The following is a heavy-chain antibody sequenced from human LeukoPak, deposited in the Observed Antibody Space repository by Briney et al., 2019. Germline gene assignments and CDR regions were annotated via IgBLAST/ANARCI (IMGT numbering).Heavy chain of an antibody. J-gene: IGHJ4*02. Sequence: GASLTLSCAASGFTFSSYDIHSVRQATGKGLEWVSGIGTPGDTYYPGSVKGRFTISRENAKNCLYLQMNSLRAGDTAVYYCARSAAAGTIELDYWGQGTLVTVSS. D-gene: IGHD6-13*01. CDR3: ARSAAAGTIELDY. V-gene: IGHV3-13*01. CDR1: GFTFSSYD. CDR2: IGTPGDT.